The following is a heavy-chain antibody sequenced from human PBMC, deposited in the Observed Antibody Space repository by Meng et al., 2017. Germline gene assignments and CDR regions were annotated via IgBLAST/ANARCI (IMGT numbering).Heavy chain of an antibody. CDR2: IIPIFGTA. J-gene: IGHJ6*04. V-gene: IGHV1-69*05. CDR3: ARRGADTAMVYYYYGMDV. CDR1: GGTFSSYA. D-gene: IGHD5-18*01. Sequence: SVKVSCKASGGTFSSYAISWVRQAPGQGREWMGGIIPIFGTANYAQKFQGRVTITTDESTSTAYMELSSLRSEDTAVYYCARRGADTAMVYYYYGMDVWGKG.